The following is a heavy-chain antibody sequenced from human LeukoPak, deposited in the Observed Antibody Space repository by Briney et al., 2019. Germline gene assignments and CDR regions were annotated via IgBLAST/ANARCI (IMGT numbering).Heavy chain of an antibody. V-gene: IGHV4-59*01. D-gene: IGHD3-10*01. Sequence: SETLSLTCTVSGGSISSYYWSWIRQPPGKGLEWIGYIYYSGSTNYNPSLKSRVTISVDTSKNQFSLKLSSVTAADTAVYYCASAILSITMVRGVRGGFDPWGQGTLVTVSS. CDR1: GGSISSYY. CDR3: ASAILSITMVRGVRGGFDP. CDR2: IYYSGST. J-gene: IGHJ5*02.